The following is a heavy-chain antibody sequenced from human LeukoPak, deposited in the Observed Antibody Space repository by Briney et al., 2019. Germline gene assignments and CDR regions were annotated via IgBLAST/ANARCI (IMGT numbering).Heavy chain of an antibody. Sequence: GASLKISCKGSGYSFTSYWIGWVRQMPGKGLEWMGIIYPGDSDTRYSPSFQGQVTISADKSISTAYLQRSSLKASDTAMYYCARHPIPKKYCSGGSCYDNYFDYWGQGTLVTVSS. CDR2: IYPGDSDT. CDR3: ARHPIPKKYCSGGSCYDNYFDY. D-gene: IGHD2-15*01. CDR1: GYSFTSYW. V-gene: IGHV5-51*01. J-gene: IGHJ4*02.